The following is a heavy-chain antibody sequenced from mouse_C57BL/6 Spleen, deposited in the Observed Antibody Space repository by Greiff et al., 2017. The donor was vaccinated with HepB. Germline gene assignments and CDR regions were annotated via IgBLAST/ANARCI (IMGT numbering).Heavy chain of an antibody. V-gene: IGHV1-81*01. CDR3: ARGGRGNYEDY. D-gene: IGHD2-1*01. J-gene: IGHJ2*01. Sequence: LVESGAELARPGASVKLSCKASGYTFTSYGISWVKQRTGQGLEWIGEIYPRSGNTYYNEKFKGKATLTADKSSSTAYMELRSLTSEDSAVYFCARGGRGNYEDYWGQGTTLTVSS. CDR1: GYTFTSYG. CDR2: IYPRSGNT.